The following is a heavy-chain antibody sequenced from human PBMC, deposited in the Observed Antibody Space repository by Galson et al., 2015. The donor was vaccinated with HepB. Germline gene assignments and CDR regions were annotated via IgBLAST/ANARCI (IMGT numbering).Heavy chain of an antibody. CDR2: ISSSSFI. J-gene: IGHJ4*02. CDR3: ARNGGRYLYYFDY. CDR1: GFTFSSYS. V-gene: IGHV3-21*01. Sequence: LRLSCAASGFTFSSYSMSWARQAPGKGLEWVSSISSSSFIKYADSVKGRFTISRDNAKNSLFLHMNSLRAEDTAVYYCARNGGRYLYYFDYWGQGTLVTVSS. D-gene: IGHD1-26*01.